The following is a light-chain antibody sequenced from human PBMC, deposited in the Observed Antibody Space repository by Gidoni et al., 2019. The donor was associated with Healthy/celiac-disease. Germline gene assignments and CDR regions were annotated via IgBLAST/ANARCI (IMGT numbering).Light chain of an antibody. CDR3: QAWDSSTVV. V-gene: IGLV3-1*01. CDR2: QDS. J-gene: IGLJ2*01. Sequence: SYELTQPPSVSVSPGQTASITCSGHKLGDKYAFWYQQKPGQSPVLVIYQDSKRPSGIPERFSGSNSGNTATLTISGTQAMDEADYYCQAWDSSTVVLGGGTKLTVL. CDR1: KLGDKY.